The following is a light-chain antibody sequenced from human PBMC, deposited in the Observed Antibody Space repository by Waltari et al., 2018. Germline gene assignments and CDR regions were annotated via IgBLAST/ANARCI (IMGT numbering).Light chain of an antibody. Sequence: QSVLTQPPSVSGTPGQTVTISCSGTNSNIRRNLVFWYHQLPGTAPKLLIYRDDQRPSGVPDRFSGSKSGTSASLAIRGLRSEDEADYYCAAWDDSLSVSYVFGSGTKVTV. CDR2: RDD. CDR1: NSNIRRNL. V-gene: IGLV1-47*01. J-gene: IGLJ1*01. CDR3: AAWDDSLSVSYV.